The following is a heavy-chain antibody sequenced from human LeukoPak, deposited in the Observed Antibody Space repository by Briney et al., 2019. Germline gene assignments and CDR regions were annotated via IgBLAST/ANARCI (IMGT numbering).Heavy chain of an antibody. D-gene: IGHD6-19*01. V-gene: IGHV4-39*07. CDR1: GGSMSSSSYY. CDR2: IYYSGTT. J-gene: IGHJ4*02. CDR3: ARVSGFWAAVAGYYFDY. Sequence: PSETLSLTCTVSGGSMSSSSYYWGWIRQAPGKGLEWIGSIYYSGTTYHNPSLKSRVTISVDTSKNQFSLKLSSVTAADTAVYYCARVSGFWAAVAGYYFDYWGQGTLVTVSS.